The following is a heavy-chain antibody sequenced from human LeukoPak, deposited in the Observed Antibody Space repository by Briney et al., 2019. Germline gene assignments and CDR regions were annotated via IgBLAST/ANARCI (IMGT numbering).Heavy chain of an antibody. CDR2: INSDGSEG. V-gene: IGHV3-7*03. D-gene: IGHD6-6*01. CDR1: GFTFSGFW. Sequence: GGSLRLSCAVSGFTFSGFWMSWSRQAPGKGLEWVASINSDGSEGYYADVVKGRFTISRDNAKNSLYLQINSLRAEDTAVFYCARSSYSSSSSVWGQGTMVTVSS. CDR3: ARSSYSSSSSV. J-gene: IGHJ3*01.